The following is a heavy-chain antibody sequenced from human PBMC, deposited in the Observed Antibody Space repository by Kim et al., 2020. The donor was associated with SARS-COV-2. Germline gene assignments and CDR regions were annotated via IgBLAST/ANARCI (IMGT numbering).Heavy chain of an antibody. D-gene: IGHD3-10*01. V-gene: IGHV3-30*12. CDR1: GFAFKHNG. Sequence: RGSLRLSCAASGFAFKHNGMHWVRQAPGKGLEWVAYISSDATKQFYRGSVKGRFSISRDNSRNTLYLQMRSLKVEDTAVYDCAGQSGSDYIAVDVLGRGT. J-gene: IGHJ3*01. CDR2: ISSDATKQ. CDR3: AGQSGSDYIAVDV.